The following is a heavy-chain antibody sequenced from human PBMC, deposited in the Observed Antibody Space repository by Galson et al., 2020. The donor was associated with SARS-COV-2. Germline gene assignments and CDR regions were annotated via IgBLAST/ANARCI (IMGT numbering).Heavy chain of an antibody. CDR2: IDTADKT. CDR1: GFTFSSYD. J-gene: IGHJ6*02. V-gene: IGHV3-13*04. D-gene: IGHD6-19*01. CDR3: ARGGVAGTVYYYHGRDV. Sequence: GESLKISCAASGFTFSSYDMHWVRQPTGKGLEWVSVIDTADKTYYPGSVKGRFTISRDNAKNSLYLQMNSLRAGDAAVYYCARGGVAGTVYYYHGRDVWGQGTTVTVSS.